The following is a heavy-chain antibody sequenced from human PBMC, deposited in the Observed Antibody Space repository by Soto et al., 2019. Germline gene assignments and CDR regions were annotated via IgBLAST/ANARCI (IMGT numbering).Heavy chain of an antibody. D-gene: IGHD6-13*01. J-gene: IGHJ5*02. Sequence: ASVKVSCKVSGYTHTELSMHWVRQAPGKGLEWMGGFDPEDGETIYAQKFQGRVTMTEDTSTDTAYMELSSVTAADTAVYYCARSRRAAAAGRNWFDPWGQGTLVTVSS. V-gene: IGHV1-24*01. CDR2: FDPEDGET. CDR1: GYTHTELS. CDR3: ARSRRAAAAGRNWFDP.